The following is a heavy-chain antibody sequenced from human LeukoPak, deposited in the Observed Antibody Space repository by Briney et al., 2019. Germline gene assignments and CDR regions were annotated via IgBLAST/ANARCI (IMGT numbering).Heavy chain of an antibody. V-gene: IGHV3-48*01. Sequence: GGSLRLSCAASGFTFSSYSMNWVRQAPGKGLEWVSYISSSSSTIYYADSVKGRFTISRDNAKNSLYLQMNSLRAEDTAVYYCARDSCSGGSCSIDYWGQGTLVTVSS. D-gene: IGHD2-15*01. CDR2: ISSSSSTI. J-gene: IGHJ4*02. CDR3: ARDSCSGGSCSIDY. CDR1: GFTFSSYS.